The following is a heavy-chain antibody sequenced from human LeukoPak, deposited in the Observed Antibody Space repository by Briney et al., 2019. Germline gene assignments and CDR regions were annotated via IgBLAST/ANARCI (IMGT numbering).Heavy chain of an antibody. CDR3: ARDQYYYDSSGYTGY. CDR1: GFTFKLYW. D-gene: IGHD3-22*01. CDR2: INDDGSDT. J-gene: IGHJ4*02. Sequence: GGSLRLSCAASGFTFKLYWMHWVRQVPGKRPVWVSRINDDGSDTIYADSVRGRFTISRDDAKNTVYLQMNNLRAEDTAVYYCARDQYYYDSSGYTGYWGQGTLVTVSS. V-gene: IGHV3-74*01.